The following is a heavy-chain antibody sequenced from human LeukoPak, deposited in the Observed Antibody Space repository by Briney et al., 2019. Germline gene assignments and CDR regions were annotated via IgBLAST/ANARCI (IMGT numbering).Heavy chain of an antibody. CDR2: INPNSGGS. J-gene: IGHJ6*02. V-gene: IGHV1-2*06. CDR3: ARGSGWSEYYAMDV. Sequence: ASVKVSCKASGYTFTDYYMLWVRQAPGQGLEWMGRINPNSGGSNYAQKFQGRVTMARDTSISTAYMELSSLRSEDTAVYYCARGSGWSEYYAMDVWGQGTTVIVSS. CDR1: GYTFTDYY. D-gene: IGHD6-19*01.